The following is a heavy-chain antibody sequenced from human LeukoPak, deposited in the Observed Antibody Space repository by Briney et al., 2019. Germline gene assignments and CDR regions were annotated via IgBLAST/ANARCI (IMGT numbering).Heavy chain of an antibody. CDR3: ARLYSSSDY. D-gene: IGHD6-6*01. V-gene: IGHV3-23*01. Sequence: GGSLRLSCAASGFTFSSCGMSWVRQAPGKGLEWVSAISGSGSTTYYADSVKGRFTISRDNSKNTLYLQMNSLRAEDTAVYYCARLYSSSDYWGQGTLVTVSS. CDR1: GFTFSSCG. J-gene: IGHJ4*02. CDR2: ISGSGSTT.